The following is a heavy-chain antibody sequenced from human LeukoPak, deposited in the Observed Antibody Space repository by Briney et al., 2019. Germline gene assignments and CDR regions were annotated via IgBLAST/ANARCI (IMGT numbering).Heavy chain of an antibody. D-gene: IGHD3-22*01. V-gene: IGHV4-39*07. CDR3: AAYDSSALGFGD. J-gene: IGHJ4*02. Sequence: SETLSLTCTVSGGSISSSSYYWGWIRQPPGKGLEWIGSIYYSGSTYYNPSLKSRVTISVDTSNYHFSLKLSSVTAADTAVYYCAAYDSSALGFGDWGQGTLVTVSS. CDR1: GGSISSSSYY. CDR2: IYYSGST.